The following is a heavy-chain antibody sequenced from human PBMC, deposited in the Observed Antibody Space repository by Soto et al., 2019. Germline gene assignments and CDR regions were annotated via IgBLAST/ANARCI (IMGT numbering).Heavy chain of an antibody. CDR3: VRDGTKTLWDWFDP. D-gene: IGHD1-1*01. Sequence: SGTLPLTFTVSGASSSRFYWSWIRKSAGKGLEGIVRIYATGTTDYKPSLKSRVMMSVDTSKKQFSLKLRSVTAAHTVVYYCVRDGTKTLWDWFDPWGQGISVTVPS. CDR1: GASSSRFY. J-gene: IGHJ5*02. CDR2: IYATGTT. V-gene: IGHV4-4*07.